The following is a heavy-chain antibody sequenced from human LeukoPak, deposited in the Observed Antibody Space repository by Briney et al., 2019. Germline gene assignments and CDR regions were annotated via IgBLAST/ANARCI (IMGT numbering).Heavy chain of an antibody. CDR1: GYTLTELS. Sequence: ASVKVSCKVSGYTLTELSMHWVRQAPGKGLEWMGGLDPEDGETIYAQKFQGRVTMTEDTSTDTAYMELSSLRSEDTAVYYCATLYGGNSAEMDYWGQGTLVTVSS. J-gene: IGHJ4*02. V-gene: IGHV1-24*01. CDR3: ATLYGGNSAEMDY. CDR2: LDPEDGET. D-gene: IGHD4-23*01.